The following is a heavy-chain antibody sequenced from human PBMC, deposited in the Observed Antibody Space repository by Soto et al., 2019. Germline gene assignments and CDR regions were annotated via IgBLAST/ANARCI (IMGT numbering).Heavy chain of an antibody. V-gene: IGHV4-59*01. CDR1: GGSISSFY. D-gene: IGHD4-4*01. CDR2: IYYTGST. J-gene: IGHJ6*02. CDR3: ARDRNPGVYSYYYYYGMDV. Sequence: SETLSLTCTVSGGSISSFYWSWIRQPPGKGLEWIGYIYYTGSTNYNPSLKSRVTISVDTSQNQFSLKLSSVTGADAAVYFCARDRNPGVYSYYYYYGMDVWGQGTTVTVSS.